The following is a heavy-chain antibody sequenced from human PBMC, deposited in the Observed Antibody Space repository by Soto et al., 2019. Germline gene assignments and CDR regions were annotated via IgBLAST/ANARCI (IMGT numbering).Heavy chain of an antibody. J-gene: IGHJ4*02. CDR1: GGSISSGDYS. CDR2: TYYGGTT. Sequence: QLHLQASGSGLGEPSQTLSLTCAVSGGSISSGDYSWNWIRQLPGRGLEWVGYTYYGGTTYYNPSLQNPVTISVAKSRNQFSLILNSVTAADTAVYYCVRDRREYDNSGPLDYWGQETLVTVSS. D-gene: IGHD3-22*01. CDR3: VRDRREYDNSGPLDY. V-gene: IGHV4-30-2*01.